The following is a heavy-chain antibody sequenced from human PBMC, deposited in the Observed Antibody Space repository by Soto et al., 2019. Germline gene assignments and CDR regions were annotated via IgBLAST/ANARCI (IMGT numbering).Heavy chain of an antibody. CDR1: GYSISSGYY. CDR2: IYHSGST. V-gene: IGHV4-38-2*02. CDR3: ARDNGYDILTGPMGGWLDP. D-gene: IGHD3-9*01. J-gene: IGHJ5*02. Sequence: SETLSLTCAVSGYSISSGYYWGWIRQPPGKGLEWIGSIYHSGSTYYNPSLKSRVTISVDTSKNQFSLKLSSVTAADTAVYYCARDNGYDILTGPMGGWLDPWGQGTLVTVSS.